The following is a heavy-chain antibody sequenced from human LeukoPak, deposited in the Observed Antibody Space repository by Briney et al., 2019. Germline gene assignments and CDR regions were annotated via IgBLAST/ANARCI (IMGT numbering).Heavy chain of an antibody. Sequence: GSLRLSCAASGFTFSNYAMAWVRQARGKGLEWVSGLSGSGGNTYYADSVKGRFTISRDNPKNTLYLQMNSLRAEDTAVYYCATEKGDSPDYWGQGTLVTVSS. D-gene: IGHD2-21*01. CDR3: ATEKGDSPDY. CDR2: LSGSGGNT. CDR1: GFTFSNYA. V-gene: IGHV3-23*01. J-gene: IGHJ4*02.